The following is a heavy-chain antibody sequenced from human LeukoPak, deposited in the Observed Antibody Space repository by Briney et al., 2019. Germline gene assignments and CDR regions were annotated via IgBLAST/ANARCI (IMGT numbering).Heavy chain of an antibody. CDR2: ISYDGSNK. Sequence: GGSLRLSCAASGFTFSSYAMHWVRQAPGKGLEWVAVISYDGSNKYYADSVKGRFTISRDNSKNTLYLQMNSLRAEDTAVYYCARELFLYNDSSGYGWGQGTLVTVSS. CDR3: ARELFLYNDSSGYG. J-gene: IGHJ4*02. D-gene: IGHD3-22*01. V-gene: IGHV3-30-3*01. CDR1: GFTFSSYA.